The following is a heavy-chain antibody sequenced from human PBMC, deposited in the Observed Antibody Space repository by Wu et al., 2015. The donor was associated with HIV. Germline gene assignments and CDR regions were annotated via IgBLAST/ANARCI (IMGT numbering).Heavy chain of an antibody. Sequence: QVQLQQWGAGLLKTSETLSLTCAVYGGPFSGYYWSWIRQPPGKGLEWVGEINHSGSTNYNPSLKSRVTISVDTSKNQFSLKLSSVTAADTAVYYCARVGPWFGESPYFDYWGQGTLVTVSS. CDR2: INHSGST. V-gene: IGHV4-34*01. CDR1: GGPFSGYY. J-gene: IGHJ4*02. D-gene: IGHD3-10*01. CDR3: ARVGPWFGESPYFDY.